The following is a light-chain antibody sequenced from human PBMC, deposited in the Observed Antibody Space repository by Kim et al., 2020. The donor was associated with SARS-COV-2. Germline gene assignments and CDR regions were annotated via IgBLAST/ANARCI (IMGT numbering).Light chain of an antibody. CDR3: QQYDKSPRT. V-gene: IGKV3-20*01. Sequence: LSPGERVTLSCRASQSLRYNYLAWYQQKPGQSPRLLIHGASSRATGIPDMFSGSGSGADFTLTISRLEPEDFAVYYCQQYDKSPRTFGQGTKLEI. J-gene: IGKJ2*01. CDR1: QSLRYNY. CDR2: GAS.